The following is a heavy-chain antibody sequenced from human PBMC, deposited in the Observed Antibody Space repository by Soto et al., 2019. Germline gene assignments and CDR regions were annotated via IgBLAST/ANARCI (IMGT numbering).Heavy chain of an antibody. V-gene: IGHV4-30-4*01. J-gene: IGHJ4*02. D-gene: IGHD3-3*01. Sequence: SETLSLTCTVSGGSISSGAYFWNWIRQSPGKGLEWLGYISYIGSTYYNPSLKSRLSISRDTSKNQFSLKMTSVIDADTAVYYCARLLVSDFWSRALGGWYFDYWGQGTLVTVSS. CDR1: GGSISSGAYF. CDR3: ARLLVSDFWSRALGGWYFDY. CDR2: ISYIGST.